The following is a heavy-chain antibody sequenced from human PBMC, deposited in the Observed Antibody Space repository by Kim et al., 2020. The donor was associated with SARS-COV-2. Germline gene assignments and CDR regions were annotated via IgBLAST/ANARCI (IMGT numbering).Heavy chain of an antibody. V-gene: IGHV3-74*01. CDR1: GFTFSSYW. CDR3: ARDGSYGDYGNGMDV. Sequence: GGSLRLSCAASGFTFSSYWMHWVRQAPGKGLVWVSRINSDGSSTSYADSVKGRFTISRDNAKNTLYLQMNSLRAEDTAVYYCARDGSYGDYGNGMDVWGQGTTVTVSS. J-gene: IGHJ6*02. CDR2: INSDGSST. D-gene: IGHD4-17*01.